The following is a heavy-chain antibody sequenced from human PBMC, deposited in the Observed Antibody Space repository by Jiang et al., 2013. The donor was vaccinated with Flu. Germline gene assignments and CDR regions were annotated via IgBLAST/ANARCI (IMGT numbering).Heavy chain of an antibody. D-gene: IGHD2-21*02. Sequence: KPTQTLTLTCTVSGFSLSNSIMGVSWIRQPPGKALEWLAFIFSNDEKSYRTSLNSRLTISRDTSKSQVALTMTNMDPVDTATYYCARIHYSCGGDCYYYFDYWGQGTLVTVSS. CDR3: ARIHYSCGGDCYYYFDY. J-gene: IGHJ4*02. V-gene: IGHV2-26*01. CDR2: IFSNDEK. CDR1: GFSLSNSIMG.